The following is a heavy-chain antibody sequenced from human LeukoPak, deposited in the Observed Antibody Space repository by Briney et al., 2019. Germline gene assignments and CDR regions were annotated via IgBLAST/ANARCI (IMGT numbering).Heavy chain of an antibody. V-gene: IGHV4-31*03. Sequence: SETLSLTCTVSGGSISSGGYYWSWIRQHPGKGLEWIGYIYYSGSTYYNPSLKSRVTISVDTSKNQFSLKLSSVTAADTAVYYCARVGYYYGSGSFKAYYFDYWGQGILVTVSS. D-gene: IGHD3-10*01. CDR2: IYYSGST. CDR3: ARVGYYYGSGSFKAYYFDY. J-gene: IGHJ4*02. CDR1: GGSISSGGYY.